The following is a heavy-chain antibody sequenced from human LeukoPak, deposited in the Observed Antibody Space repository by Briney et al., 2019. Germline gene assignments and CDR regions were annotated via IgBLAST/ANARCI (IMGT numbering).Heavy chain of an antibody. J-gene: IGHJ5*02. CDR3: ARSSGACSSTSCYSSWFDP. CDR1: GFTFSSYD. V-gene: IGHV3-48*01. CDR2: ISSSSGTI. D-gene: IGHD2-2*01. Sequence: PGGSLRLSCAASGFTFSSYDMNWVRQAPGKGLEWVSYISSSSGTIYYADSVKGRFTISRDNAKNSLYLQMNSLRAEDTAVYYCARSSGACSSTSCYSSWFDPWGQGTLVTVSS.